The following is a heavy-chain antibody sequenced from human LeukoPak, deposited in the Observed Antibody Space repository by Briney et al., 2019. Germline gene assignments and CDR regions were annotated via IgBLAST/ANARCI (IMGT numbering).Heavy chain of an antibody. D-gene: IGHD3-3*01. Sequence: GGSLRLSCAASGLTLSSYSMNWVRQAPRRGVGGVSSIRRSSSYIYYAASVKGRFTISRDNAKTSLYLKMNSLRAEDTAVYYCARGYYDLWSGWEAFDIWGQGTMVTVSS. CDR2: IRRSSSYI. V-gene: IGHV3-21*01. CDR3: ARGYYDLWSGWEAFDI. J-gene: IGHJ3*02. CDR1: GLTLSSYS.